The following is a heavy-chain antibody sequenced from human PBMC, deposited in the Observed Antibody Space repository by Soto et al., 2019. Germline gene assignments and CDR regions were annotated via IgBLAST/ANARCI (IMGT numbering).Heavy chain of an antibody. CDR1: GGSFSGYY. CDR3: ARGSPYSGYAW. Sequence: SSETLSLTCAFYGGSFSGYYWSWLRQPPGKGLEWIGEIYHSGSTNYNPSLKSRVTISVDTSKNQFSLKLSSVTAADTAVYYCARGSPYSGYAWWGQGTLVTVSS. CDR2: IYHSGST. V-gene: IGHV4-34*01. D-gene: IGHD5-12*01. J-gene: IGHJ4*02.